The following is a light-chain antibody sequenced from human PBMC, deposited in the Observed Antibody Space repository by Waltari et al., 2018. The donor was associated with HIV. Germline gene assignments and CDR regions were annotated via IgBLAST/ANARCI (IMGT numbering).Light chain of an antibody. J-gene: IGLJ3*02. CDR3: SSYTSSSTLRV. CDR1: SSDAGGYNY. V-gene: IGLV2-14*01. CDR2: EVS. Sequence: QSALTQPAAVSGSPGQSVNISCPGTSSDAGGYNYGTWYQQPPGKAPKLMIYEVSNRPSVLSNLFSGSKSGNTASLTISGLQAEDEADYYCSSYTSSSTLRVFGGGTKLTVL.